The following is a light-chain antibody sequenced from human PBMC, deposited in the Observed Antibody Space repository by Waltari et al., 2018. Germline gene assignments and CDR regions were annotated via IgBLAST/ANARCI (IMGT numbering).Light chain of an antibody. CDR1: TGPVASGHY. CDR2: SST. CDR3: LLHFGGDQLV. J-gene: IGLJ3*02. Sequence: QTVVPQEPSLTVSPGGTVTPTCTSSTGPVASGHYPSWFQQMPGQAPRALIFSSTIKYSWTPARFSGSLLGGKAALTLSSVQPEDEADYYCLLHFGGDQLVFGGGTRLTVL. V-gene: IGLV7-43*01.